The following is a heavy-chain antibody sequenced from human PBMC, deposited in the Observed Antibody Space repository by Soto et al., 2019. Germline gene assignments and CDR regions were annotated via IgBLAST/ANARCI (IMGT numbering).Heavy chain of an antibody. CDR1: GSISTYY. Sequence: QVQLQESGPGLVKPSETLSLTCTVGSISTYYWNWIRQPPGKGLEWIGYIYYMGRTNYNPSLKSRVTMSIDTSKNQFSLKLSAVTAADTAVYYCARPPVGVTHFDYWGQGALVTVSS. D-gene: IGHD1-26*01. CDR3: ARPPVGVTHFDY. J-gene: IGHJ4*02. CDR2: IYYMGRT. V-gene: IGHV4-59*01.